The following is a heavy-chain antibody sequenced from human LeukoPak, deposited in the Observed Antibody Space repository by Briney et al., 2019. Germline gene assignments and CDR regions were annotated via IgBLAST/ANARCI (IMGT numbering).Heavy chain of an antibody. J-gene: IGHJ6*03. CDR2: IYHSGST. CDR1: GYSISSGYY. V-gene: IGHV4-38-2*02. Sequence: SETPSLTCTVSGYSISSGYYWGWIRQPPGKGLEWIGSIYHSGSTYYNPSLKSRVTISVDTSKNQFSLKLSSVTAADTAVYYCARSPSYYYYYYMDVWGKGTTVTVSS. CDR3: ARSPSYYYYYYMDV.